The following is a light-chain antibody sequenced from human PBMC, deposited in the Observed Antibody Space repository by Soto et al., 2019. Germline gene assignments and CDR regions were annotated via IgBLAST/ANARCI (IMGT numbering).Light chain of an antibody. J-gene: IGLJ3*02. Sequence: QLVLTQPPSASGTPGQWVTISCSGSSSNIGSNTVNWYQQLPGTAPKLLIYSNNQRPSGVPDRFSGSKSGASASLAISGLQSDDEADYYCVAWDDSLNGRVFGGGTKLTVL. V-gene: IGLV1-44*01. CDR1: SSNIGSNT. CDR3: VAWDDSLNGRV. CDR2: SNN.